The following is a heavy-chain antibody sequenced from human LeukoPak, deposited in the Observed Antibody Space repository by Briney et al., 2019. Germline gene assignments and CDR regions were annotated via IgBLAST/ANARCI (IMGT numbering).Heavy chain of an antibody. D-gene: IGHD3-3*01. J-gene: IGHJ6*02. CDR3: ATEGLGVVSPPPYGMDV. V-gene: IGHV1-24*01. CDR2: FDPEDGET. CDR1: GGSFSSYA. Sequence: GASVKVSCKASGGSFSSYAINWVRQAPGKGLEWMGGFDPEDGETIYAQKFQGRVTMTEDTSTDTAYMELSSLRSEDTAVYYCATEGLGVVSPPPYGMDVWGQGTTVTVSS.